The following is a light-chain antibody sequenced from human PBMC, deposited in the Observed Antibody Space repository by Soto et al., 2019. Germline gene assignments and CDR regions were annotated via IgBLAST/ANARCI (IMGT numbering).Light chain of an antibody. CDR3: QSYDSSPSYV. J-gene: IGLJ1*01. V-gene: IGLV1-40*01. CDR1: SSNIGAGYD. CDR2: GNS. Sequence: QSVLTQPPSVSGAPGQRVTISCTGSSSNIGAGYDVHWYQQLPGKAPKLLSYGNSNRPSGVPDRFSGSKSGTSASLAITGLHAEDEADYYCQSYDSSPSYVFGTGTKVTVL.